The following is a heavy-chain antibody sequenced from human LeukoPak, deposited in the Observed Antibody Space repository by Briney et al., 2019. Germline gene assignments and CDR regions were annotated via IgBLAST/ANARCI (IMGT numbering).Heavy chain of an antibody. D-gene: IGHD5/OR15-5a*01. Sequence: GGSLRLSCAASGFTFSSYAMSWVRQAPGKGLEWVANINQDGSEKYCVDSLKGRFTISRDNAENSLYLQMNSLRAEDTGVYYCARDGHYTIYELRFDYWGQGALVTVSS. J-gene: IGHJ4*02. CDR3: ARDGHYTIYELRFDY. CDR1: GFTFSSYA. V-gene: IGHV3-7*01. CDR2: INQDGSEK.